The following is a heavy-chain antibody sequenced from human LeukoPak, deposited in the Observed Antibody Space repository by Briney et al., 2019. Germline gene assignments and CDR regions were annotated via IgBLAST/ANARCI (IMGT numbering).Heavy chain of an antibody. CDR3: ARLPNLGYCSSTSCPGFDP. V-gene: IGHV4-38-2*02. D-gene: IGHD2-2*01. CDR2: IYHSGST. J-gene: IGHJ5*02. CDR1: GYFISSDYY. Sequence: SETLSLTCTVSGYFISSDYYWGWIRQPTGKGLEWIGSIYHSGSTYYNPSLKSRVTISVDASKNQFSLKLSSVTAADTAVYYCARLPNLGYCSSTSCPGFDPWGQGTLVTVSS.